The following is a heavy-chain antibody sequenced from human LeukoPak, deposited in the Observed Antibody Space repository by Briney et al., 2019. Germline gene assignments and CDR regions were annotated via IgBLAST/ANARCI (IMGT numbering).Heavy chain of an antibody. D-gene: IGHD3-22*01. CDR3: AREKPNYYDSSGYYFVGAFDI. J-gene: IGHJ3*02. CDR1: GGSISTITYY. V-gene: IGHV4-39*07. Sequence: SETLSLTCTVSGGSISTITYYWVWIRQPPGKGLEWVGHMYYRGNTFYNPSLKSRVTISVDTSKNQFSLKLSSVTAADTAMYYCAREKPNYYDSSGYYFVGAFDIWGQGTMVTVSS. CDR2: MYYRGNT.